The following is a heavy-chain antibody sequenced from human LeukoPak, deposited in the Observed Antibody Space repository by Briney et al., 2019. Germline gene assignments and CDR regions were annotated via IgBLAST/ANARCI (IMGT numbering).Heavy chain of an antibody. D-gene: IGHD2-2*01. CDR1: GYTFTSYG. CDR2: ISAYNGNT. V-gene: IGHV1-18*01. J-gene: IGHJ5*02. Sequence: ASVKDSCKASGYTFTSYGISWVRQAPGQGLEWMGWISAYNGNTNYAQKLQGRVTMTTDTSTSTAYMELRSLRSDDTAVYYCARVAKSQPHNWFDPWGQGTLVTVSS. CDR3: ARVAKSQPHNWFDP.